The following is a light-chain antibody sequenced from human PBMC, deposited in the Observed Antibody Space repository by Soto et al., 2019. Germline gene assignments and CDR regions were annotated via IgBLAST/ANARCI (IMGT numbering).Light chain of an antibody. CDR1: QRVSSN. CDR2: GAS. V-gene: IGKV3-15*01. CDR3: QQYEKWPPSIT. Sequence: ETVMTQSPATLSVSPGERATLSCRASQRVSSNLAWYQQKPGQAPRLLIYGASTRATGIPARFSGSGSGTEFTLTISSLQSEDFAVYYCQQYEKWPPSITFGQGTRLEIK. J-gene: IGKJ5*01.